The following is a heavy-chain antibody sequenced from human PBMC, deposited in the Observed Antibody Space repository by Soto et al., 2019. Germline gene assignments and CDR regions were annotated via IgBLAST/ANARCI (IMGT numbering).Heavy chain of an antibody. V-gene: IGHV1-8*01. CDR3: ARVMSGYSFDY. CDR1: GYAFTSYD. J-gene: IGHJ4*02. Sequence: QVQLVQSGAEVKKPGASVKVSCKASGYAFTSYDINWVRQAAGQGLEWMGYMSPKSGDTGYAQNCQGRVTMTWDTSISTAYMELSSLRSEDTAVYYCARVMSGYSFDYWGQGTLVTVSS. D-gene: IGHD3-3*01. CDR2: MSPKSGDT.